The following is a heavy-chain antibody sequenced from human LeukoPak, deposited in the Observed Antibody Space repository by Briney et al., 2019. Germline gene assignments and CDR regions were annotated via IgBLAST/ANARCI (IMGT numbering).Heavy chain of an antibody. CDR3: ARFSNQVGAAWSWFDP. CDR1: GGSISSSSYF. J-gene: IGHJ5*02. D-gene: IGHD1-26*01. Sequence: SETLSLTCTVSGGSISSSSYFWGWIRQPPGKGLEWIGSIYYSGSTYYNPSLMSRVTISVDTSKNQFSLNLSSPTAADTAVYYCARFSNQVGAAWSWFDPWGQGTLVTVSS. CDR2: IYYSGST. V-gene: IGHV4-39*07.